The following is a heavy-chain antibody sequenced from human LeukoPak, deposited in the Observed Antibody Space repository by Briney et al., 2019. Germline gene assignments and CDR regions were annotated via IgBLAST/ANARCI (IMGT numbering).Heavy chain of an antibody. V-gene: IGHV1-69*01. CDR3: AREYSSSSNAGWFDP. Sequence: SVKVSCKASGGTFSSYAISWVRQAPGQGLEWMGGIIPIFGTANYAQKFQGRVTITADESTSTAYMELSSLRSEDTAVYYCAREYSSSSNAGWFDPWGQGTLVTVSS. J-gene: IGHJ5*02. CDR1: GGTFSSYA. CDR2: IIPIFGTA. D-gene: IGHD6-6*01.